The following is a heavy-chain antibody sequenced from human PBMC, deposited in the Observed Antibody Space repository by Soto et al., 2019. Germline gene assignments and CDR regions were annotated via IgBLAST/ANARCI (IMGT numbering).Heavy chain of an antibody. CDR1: GFTFDDYA. CDR2: ISWNSGSI. V-gene: IGHV3-9*01. CDR3: AKATSMVRGPTHR. D-gene: IGHD3-10*01. J-gene: IGHJ5*02. Sequence: GGSLRLSCAASGFTFDDYAMHWVRQAPGKGLEWVSGISWNSGSIGYADSVKGRFTISRGNAKNSLYLQMNSLRAEDTALYYCAKATSMVRGPTHRWGQGTLVTSPQ.